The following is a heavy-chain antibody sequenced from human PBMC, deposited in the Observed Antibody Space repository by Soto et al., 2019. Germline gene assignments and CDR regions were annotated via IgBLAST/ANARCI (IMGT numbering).Heavy chain of an antibody. CDR2: IIPMFGPA. D-gene: IGHD1-1*01. V-gene: IGHV1-69*01. CDR1: GGTSSTDA. Sequence: QVQLVQSRAEVREPGSSVKVSCKASGGTSSTDATGGVGQAPGQGFGGMGGIIPMFGPANYAREFQGRVTITADESTSTTYLELSSLRSEDTAVYYCAGVRITVTTEGWFDPWGQGTLVTVSS. J-gene: IGHJ5*02. CDR3: AGVRITVTTEGWFDP.